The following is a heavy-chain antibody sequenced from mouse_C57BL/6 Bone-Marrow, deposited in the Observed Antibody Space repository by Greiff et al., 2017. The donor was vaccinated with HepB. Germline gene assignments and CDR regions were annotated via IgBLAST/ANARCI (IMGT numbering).Heavy chain of an antibody. V-gene: IGHV1-82*01. J-gene: IGHJ4*01. CDR2: IYPGDGDT. D-gene: IGHD3-1*01. CDR3: ARLRGYPYYYAMDY. CDR1: GYAFSSSW. Sequence: QVQLQQSGPELVKPGASVKISCKASGYAFSSSWMNWVKQRPGKGLEWIGRIYPGDGDTNYNGKFKGKATLTADKSSSTAYMQLSSLTSEDSAVYFCARLRGYPYYYAMDYWGQGTSVTVSS.